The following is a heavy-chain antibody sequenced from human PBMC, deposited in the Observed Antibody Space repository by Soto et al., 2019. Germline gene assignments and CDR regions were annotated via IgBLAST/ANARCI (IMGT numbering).Heavy chain of an antibody. CDR1: GFTFSDYY. CDR3: ARRLQWQLRPLDS. CDR2: INTLSSAI. V-gene: IGHV3-11*01. D-gene: IGHD6-19*01. Sequence: GGSLRLSCAGSGFTFSDYYITWSRQAPGKGLEWVSYINTLSSAIYYADSVKGRFTISRDNAKNSLYLQMNSLRAEDTAVYYCARRLQWQLRPLDSWGRGTLVTVSS. J-gene: IGHJ4*02.